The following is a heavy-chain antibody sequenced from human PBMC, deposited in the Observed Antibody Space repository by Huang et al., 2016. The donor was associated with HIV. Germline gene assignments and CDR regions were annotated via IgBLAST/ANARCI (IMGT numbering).Heavy chain of an antibody. CDR3: ARGPDYYDSSGREAFDI. J-gene: IGHJ3*02. CDR1: GGSFSGYD. Sequence: QVQLQQWGAGLLKPSETLSLTCAVYGGSFSGYDWSWIRQPPGKGMEWIGEINHSGSTNPNPSLKSRVTISVDTSKTQFSLKLNSVTAADTAVYYCARGPDYYDSSGREAFDIWGQGTMVTVSS. D-gene: IGHD3-22*01. CDR2: INHSGST. V-gene: IGHV4-34*01.